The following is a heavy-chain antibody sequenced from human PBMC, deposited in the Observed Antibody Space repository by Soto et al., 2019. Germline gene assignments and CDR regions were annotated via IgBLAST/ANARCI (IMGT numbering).Heavy chain of an antibody. J-gene: IGHJ3*02. CDR1: GYTFTSYG. V-gene: IGHV1-18*01. Sequence: ASVKVSCKASGYTFTSYGISWVRQAPGQGLEWMGWISAYNGNTNYAQKLQGRVTMTTDTSTSTAYMELRSLRSDDTAVYYCARDRIDVVVVAATLKDDAFDIWGQGTMVTVSS. CDR3: ARDRIDVVVVAATLKDDAFDI. D-gene: IGHD2-15*01. CDR2: ISAYNGNT.